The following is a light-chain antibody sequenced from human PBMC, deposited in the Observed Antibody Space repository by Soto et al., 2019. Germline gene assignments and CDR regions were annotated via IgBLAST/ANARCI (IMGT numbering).Light chain of an antibody. CDR1: QTITTY. V-gene: IGKV1-39*01. Sequence: DIQMTQSPPSLSASVGDRVTITCRASQTITTYLNWYQQKPGKAPQLLIYGASSLQSGVPSRFTGSGSGTDFTLTISSLQPDDFATYHCQQSHSTPWTFGPRTKVEIK. CDR2: GAS. CDR3: QQSHSTPWT. J-gene: IGKJ1*01.